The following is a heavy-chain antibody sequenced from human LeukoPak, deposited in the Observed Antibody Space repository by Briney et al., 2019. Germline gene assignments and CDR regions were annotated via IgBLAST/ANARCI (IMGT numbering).Heavy chain of an antibody. CDR3: AKGFPVAGYYYYYYYGMDV. D-gene: IGHD6-19*01. CDR2: ISGSGGST. V-gene: IGHV3-23*01. Sequence: GGSLRLSCAASGFTFSSCAMSWVRQAPGKGLEWVSAISGSGGSTYYADPVKGRFTISRDNSKNTLYLQMNSLRAEDTAVYYCAKGFPVAGYYYYYYYGMDVWGQGTTVTVSS. CDR1: GFTFSSCA. J-gene: IGHJ6*02.